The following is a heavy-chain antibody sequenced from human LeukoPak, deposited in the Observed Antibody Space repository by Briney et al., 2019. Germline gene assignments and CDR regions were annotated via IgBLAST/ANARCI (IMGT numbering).Heavy chain of an antibody. J-gene: IGHJ6*03. CDR2: IIPIFGTA. V-gene: IGHV1-69*13. CDR1: GGAFSSYA. Sequence: GASVKVSCKASGGAFSSYAISWVRQAPGQGLEWMGGIIPIFGTANYAQKFQGRVTITADESTSTAYMELSSLRSEDTAVYYCARAGPWGYYYYYMDVWGKGTTVIVSS. CDR3: ARAGPWGYYYYYMDV. D-gene: IGHD3-16*01.